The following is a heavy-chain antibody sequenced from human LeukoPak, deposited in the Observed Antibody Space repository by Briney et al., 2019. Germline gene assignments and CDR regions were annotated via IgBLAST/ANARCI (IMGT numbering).Heavy chain of an antibody. V-gene: IGHV3-74*01. J-gene: IGHJ4*02. CDR2: LNSDGTTI. D-gene: IGHD3-10*02. Sequence: GGSLRLSCAVSGFTFRTYWMHWVRQAPGMGLVWVSRLNSDGTTINYADSVKGRFTISRDNAKNTVYLQMSGLRDDDTALYFCVRGAGGPRNYVLDYWGQGALVSVSS. CDR1: GFTFRTYW. CDR3: VRGAGGPRNYVLDY.